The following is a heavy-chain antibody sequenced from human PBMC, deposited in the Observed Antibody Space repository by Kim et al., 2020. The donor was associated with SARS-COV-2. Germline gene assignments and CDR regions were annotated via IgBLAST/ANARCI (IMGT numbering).Heavy chain of an antibody. D-gene: IGHD3-3*01. J-gene: IGHJ4*02. Sequence: AQKFQGRVTMTEDTSTDTAYMELSRLRSEDTAVYDCATGRTFGVVIPFDYWGQGTLVTVSS. V-gene: IGHV1-24*01. CDR3: ATGRTFGVVIPFDY.